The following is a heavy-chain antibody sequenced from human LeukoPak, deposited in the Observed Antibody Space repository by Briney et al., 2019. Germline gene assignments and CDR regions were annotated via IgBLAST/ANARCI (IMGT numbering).Heavy chain of an antibody. CDR3: VKVAKYYYGSETYYFFEH. CDR1: GFTFSSYE. V-gene: IGHV3-7*01. CDR2: INQDGTEK. D-gene: IGHD3-10*01. J-gene: IGHJ4*02. Sequence: GGSLRLSCAASGFTFSSYEMNWVRQAPGKGLEWVANINQDGTEKYSVDSVKGRFTISRDNAKNSLYLQMNSLRVEDTAIYYCVKVAKYYYGSETYYFFEHWGQGTPVTASS.